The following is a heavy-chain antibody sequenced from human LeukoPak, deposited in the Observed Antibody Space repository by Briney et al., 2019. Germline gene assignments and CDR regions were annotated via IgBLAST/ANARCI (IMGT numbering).Heavy chain of an antibody. CDR1: GFIFSSYG. CDR3: ATSSPYTCPDY. D-gene: IGHD2-2*02. V-gene: IGHV3-33*01. J-gene: IGHJ4*02. CDR2: IWYDGSNK. Sequence: GGSLRLSCAASGFIFSSYGMHWVRQAPGKGLEWVAVIWYDGSNKYYADSVKGRFTISRDYSKNTLYLQMNSLRAEDTAVYYCATSSPYTCPDYWGQGTLVTVSS.